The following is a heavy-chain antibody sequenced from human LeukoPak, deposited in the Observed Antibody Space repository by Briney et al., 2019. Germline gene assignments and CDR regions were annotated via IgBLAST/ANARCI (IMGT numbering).Heavy chain of an antibody. D-gene: IGHD6-13*01. Sequence: SVKVSCKASGFTFTSSAVQWVRQARGQRLEWIGWIVVGSGNTNYAQKFQERVTITRDMSTSTAYMELSSLRSEDTAVYYCARDLGIAAAGYFGYWGQGTLVTVSS. CDR3: ARDLGIAAAGYFGY. J-gene: IGHJ4*02. CDR1: GFTFTSSA. V-gene: IGHV1-58*01. CDR2: IVVGSGNT.